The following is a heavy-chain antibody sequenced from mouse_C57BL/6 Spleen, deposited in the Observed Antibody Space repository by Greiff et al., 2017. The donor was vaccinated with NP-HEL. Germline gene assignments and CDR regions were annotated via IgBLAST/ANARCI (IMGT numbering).Heavy chain of an antibody. CDR1: GYTFTSYW. D-gene: IGHD1-1*01. CDR2: IYPGSGST. CDR3: AAVLIRYYAMDY. V-gene: IGHV1-55*01. J-gene: IGHJ4*01. Sequence: VQLQQPGAELVKPGASVKMSCKASGYTFTSYWITWVKQRPGQGLEWIGDIYPGSGSTNYNEKFKSKATLTVDTSSSTAYMQFSSLTSEDSAVYSCAAVLIRYYAMDYWGQGTSVTVSS.